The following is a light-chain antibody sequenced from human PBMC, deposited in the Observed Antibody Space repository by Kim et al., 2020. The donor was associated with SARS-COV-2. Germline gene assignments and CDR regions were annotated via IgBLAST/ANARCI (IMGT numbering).Light chain of an antibody. J-gene: IGLJ2*01. CDR3: SSYTSSSTSVV. V-gene: IGLV2-14*04. CDR2: DVS. CDR1: SSDVGGYNY. Sequence: QAITSASTGTSSDVGGYNYVSWYQQHPGKAPKLMIYDVSKRPSGVSNRFSGSKSGNTASLTISGLQAEDEADYYCSSYTSSSTSVVFGGGTQLTVL.